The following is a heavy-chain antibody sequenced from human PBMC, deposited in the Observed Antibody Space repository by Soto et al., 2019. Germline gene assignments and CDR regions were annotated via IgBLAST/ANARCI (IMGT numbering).Heavy chain of an antibody. CDR1: GGSMRSSSYD. V-gene: IGHV4-39*07. CDR2: IYYSGST. D-gene: IGHD6-13*01. J-gene: IGHJ4*02. CDR3: ARDRASGSWHAY. Sequence: SGTLALTCTVSGGSMRSSSYDWGWIRQPPGKGREWIGSIYYSGSTNYNPSLKSRVTMSVDTSKNQFSLKLSSVTAADTAVYYCARDRASGSWHAYWGQGTLVTVSS.